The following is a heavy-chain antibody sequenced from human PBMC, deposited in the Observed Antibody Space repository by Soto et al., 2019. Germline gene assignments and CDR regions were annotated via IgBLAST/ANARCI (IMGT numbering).Heavy chain of an antibody. Sequence: ASVKVSCKASGYTFTSYAMHWVRQAPEQRLEWIGWINAGNGNTKYSQKFQGRVTITRDTSASTAYMELSSLRSEDTAVYYCARVGHGDYALDYWGQGTLVTVSS. J-gene: IGHJ4*02. CDR2: INAGNGNT. D-gene: IGHD4-17*01. CDR3: ARVGHGDYALDY. CDR1: GYTFTSYA. V-gene: IGHV1-3*01.